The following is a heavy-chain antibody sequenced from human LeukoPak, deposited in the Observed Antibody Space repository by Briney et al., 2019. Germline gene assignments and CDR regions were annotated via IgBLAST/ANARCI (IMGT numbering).Heavy chain of an antibody. V-gene: IGHV4-59*01. Sequence: SSETLSLTCTVSGGSISSYYWSWIRQPPGKGLEWIGYIYYSGSTNYNPSLKSRVTISVDTSKNQFSLKLSSVTAADTAVYYCAREKERWLQLVDWGQGTLVTVSS. CDR3: AREKERWLQLVD. CDR2: IYYSGST. J-gene: IGHJ4*02. CDR1: GGSISSYY. D-gene: IGHD5-24*01.